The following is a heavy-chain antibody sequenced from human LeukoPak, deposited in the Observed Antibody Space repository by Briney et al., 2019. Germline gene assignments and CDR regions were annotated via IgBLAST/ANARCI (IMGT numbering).Heavy chain of an antibody. J-gene: IGHJ3*02. Sequence: ASVKVSCKASGYSFNAYYIHWVRQAPGQGLEWMGWISAYNGNTNYAQKLQGRVTMTTDTSTSTAYMELRSLRSDDTAVYYCARGQSYYEAFDIWGQGTMVTVSS. CDR1: GYSFNAYY. D-gene: IGHD1-26*01. V-gene: IGHV1-18*04. CDR2: ISAYNGNT. CDR3: ARGQSYYEAFDI.